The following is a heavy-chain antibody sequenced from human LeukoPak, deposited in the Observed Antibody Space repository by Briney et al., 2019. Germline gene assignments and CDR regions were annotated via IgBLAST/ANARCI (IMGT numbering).Heavy chain of an antibody. CDR2: INSDGSRT. V-gene: IGHV3-74*01. J-gene: IGHJ4*02. Sequence: PGRSLRLSCAASGFTFDDYAMHWVRQAPGKGLVWVSRINSDGSRTTYADSVKGRFTISRDNAKNTLYLQINSLRAEDTAVYYCARSMVRGVTTDYWGQGTLVTVSS. D-gene: IGHD3-10*01. CDR3: ARSMVRGVTTDY. CDR1: GFTFDDYA.